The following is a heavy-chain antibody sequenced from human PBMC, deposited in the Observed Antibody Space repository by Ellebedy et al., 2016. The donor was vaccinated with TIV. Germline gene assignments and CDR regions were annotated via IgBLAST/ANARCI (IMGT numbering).Heavy chain of an antibody. CDR3: ARDLNPYYDSSGYQH. J-gene: IGHJ1*01. CDR1: GFTFSSYW. V-gene: IGHV3-7*01. D-gene: IGHD3-22*01. Sequence: GGSLRLXXAASGFTFSSYWMSWVRQAPGKGLEWVANIKQDGSEKYYVDSVKGRFTISRDNAKNSLYLQMNSLRVEDTAVYYCARDLNPYYDSSGYQHWGQGTLVTVSS. CDR2: IKQDGSEK.